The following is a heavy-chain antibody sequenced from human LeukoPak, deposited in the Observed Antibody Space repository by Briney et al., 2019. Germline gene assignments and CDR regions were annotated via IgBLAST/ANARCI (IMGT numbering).Heavy chain of an antibody. J-gene: IGHJ6*03. D-gene: IGHD4-17*01. V-gene: IGHV3-23*01. CDR2: SSGSGSST. CDR1: GFTFSSYA. CDR3: AKVGTTVTTYYYYYMDV. Sequence: PGGSLRLSCAASGFTFSSYAMSWVRQAPGKGLEWVSASSGSGSSTYCADSVKGRFTISRDNSRNTLYLQMNSLRAEDTAVYYCAKVGTTVTTYYYYYMDVWGKGTTATVSS.